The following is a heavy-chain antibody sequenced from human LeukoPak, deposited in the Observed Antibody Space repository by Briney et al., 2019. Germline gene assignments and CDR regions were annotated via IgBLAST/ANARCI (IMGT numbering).Heavy chain of an antibody. D-gene: IGHD3-10*02. CDR2: FFQSDRS. Sequence: PSETLSLTCAISGHSTTRGYYWAWFRQSPGKGLEWIATFFQSDRSFYNVSLESRVTMSLDTSKSQFSLNLTSVTAADTAVYYCARVLSVPYLLGSWGRGTQVTVSS. CDR3: ARVLSVPYLLGS. CDR1: GHSTTRGYY. V-gene: IGHV4-38-2*01. J-gene: IGHJ4*02.